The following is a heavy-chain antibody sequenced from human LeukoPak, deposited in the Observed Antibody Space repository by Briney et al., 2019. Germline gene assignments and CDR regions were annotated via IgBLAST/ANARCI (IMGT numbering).Heavy chain of an antibody. Sequence: GGSLRLSCAASGFTFSDYYMSWIRQAPGKGLEWVSYIRSSGNTIYYADSVKGRFTISRDNAKNSLHLQMNSLRAEDTAVYYCARGYQLLYNGMDVWGQGTSVTVSS. D-gene: IGHD2-2*01. CDR2: IRSSGNTI. V-gene: IGHV3-11*01. J-gene: IGHJ6*02. CDR1: GFTFSDYY. CDR3: ARGYQLLYNGMDV.